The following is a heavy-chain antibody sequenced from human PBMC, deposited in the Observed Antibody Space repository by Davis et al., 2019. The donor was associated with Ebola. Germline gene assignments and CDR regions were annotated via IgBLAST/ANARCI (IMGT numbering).Heavy chain of an antibody. J-gene: IGHJ4*02. D-gene: IGHD1-26*01. V-gene: IGHV3-74*03. CDR2: INRDGSTT. CDR1: GFTFSDYY. CDR3: ATLPGYY. Sequence: HTGGSLRLSCAASGFTFSDYYMSWIRQALGKGLVWVSCINRDGSTTTYADSVKGRFTISRDNAKNTLYLQMNNLRVEDTAVYYCATLPGYYWGQGTLVTVSS.